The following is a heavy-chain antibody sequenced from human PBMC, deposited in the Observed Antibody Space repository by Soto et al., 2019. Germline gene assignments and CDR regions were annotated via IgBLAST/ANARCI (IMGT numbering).Heavy chain of an antibody. D-gene: IGHD3-10*01. CDR1: GGTFSSYT. J-gene: IGHJ4*02. CDR3: ARERLRGGFDY. Sequence: QVQLVQSGAEVKKPGSSVKVSCKASGGTFSSYTISWVRQAPGQGLEWMGRIIPILALANYAQKFQGRVTITADKSTSTAYMQLSSLRSEDPAVYYCARERLRGGFDYWGQGTLVTVSS. CDR2: IIPILALA. V-gene: IGHV1-69*08.